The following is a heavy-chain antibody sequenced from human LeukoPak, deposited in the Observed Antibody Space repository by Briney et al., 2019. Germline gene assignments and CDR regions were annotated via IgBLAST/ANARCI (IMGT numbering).Heavy chain of an antibody. D-gene: IGHD4/OR15-4a*01. V-gene: IGHV3-64D*06. CDR1: GFTFKSNP. J-gene: IGHJ3*02. CDR3: VKESGFMVAPNSAFDI. CDR2: ISRNGGST. Sequence: GRSLRLSCSASGFTFKSNPVHWVRQAPGKGLEYVSGISRNGGSTYYADSVKGRFTISRDNSKNTLYLQMSSLRAEDTAVYDCVKESGFMVAPNSAFDIWGQGTMVTVSS.